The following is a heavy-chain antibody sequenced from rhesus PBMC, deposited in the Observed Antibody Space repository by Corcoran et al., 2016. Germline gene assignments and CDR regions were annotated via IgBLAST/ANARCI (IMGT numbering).Heavy chain of an antibody. J-gene: IGHJ5-2*02. V-gene: IGHV7-114*01. D-gene: IGHD1-14*01. CDR3: ARHDSWNDNSLDV. Sequence: QVRLVQSGAEVKQPGASVKGSCKASGYTFTNFGINRVRQAQGQRLEWMGGINTYTGNPTYAQGFKERFTFYMDTPINMAYRQISSLKAEDTAVYYCARHDSWNDNSLDVWGRGVLVTVSS. CDR2: INTYTGNP. CDR1: GYTFTNFG.